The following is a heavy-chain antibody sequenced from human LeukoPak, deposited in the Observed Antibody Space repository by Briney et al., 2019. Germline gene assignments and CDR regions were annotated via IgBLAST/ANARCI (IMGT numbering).Heavy chain of an antibody. J-gene: IGHJ4*02. CDR2: ISAYNGNT. D-gene: IGHD3-16*02. Sequence: ASVKVSSRASGYTFTSYGISWVRQAPGQGLEWMGWISAYNGNTNYAQKLQGRVTMTTDTSTSTAYMELRSLRSDDTAVYYCARDRTYYDYVWGSYRPFGFGYWGQGTLVTVSS. CDR1: GYTFTSYG. CDR3: ARDRTYYDYVWGSYRPFGFGY. V-gene: IGHV1-18*01.